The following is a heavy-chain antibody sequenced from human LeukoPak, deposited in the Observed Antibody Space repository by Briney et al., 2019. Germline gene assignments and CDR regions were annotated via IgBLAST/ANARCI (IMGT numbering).Heavy chain of an antibody. V-gene: IGHV3-48*03. CDR1: GSTSSSYE. J-gene: IGHJ3*02. D-gene: IGHD4-17*01. CDR3: AREFYGDYRYDAFDI. CDR2: IGSSGSTI. Sequence: GGSLRLSCAASGSTSSSYEMNWVRQAPGKGLEWVSYIGSSGSTIYYADSVKGRFTISRDNAKNSLYLQMNSLRAEDTAVYYCAREFYGDYRYDAFDIWGQGTMVTVSS.